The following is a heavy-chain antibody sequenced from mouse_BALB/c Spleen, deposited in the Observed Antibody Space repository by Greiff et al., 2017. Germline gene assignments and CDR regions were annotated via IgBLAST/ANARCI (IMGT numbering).Heavy chain of an antibody. CDR1: GYTFTSYT. V-gene: IGHV1-4*01. D-gene: IGHD1-2*01. Sequence: VQLVESGAELARPGASVKMSCKASGYTFTSYTMHWVKQRPGQGLEWIGYINPSSGYTNYNQKFKDKATLTADKSSSTAYMQLSSLTSEDSAVYYCARGGTTAKVWYFDVWGAGTTVTVSS. J-gene: IGHJ1*01. CDR2: INPSSGYT. CDR3: ARGGTTAKVWYFDV.